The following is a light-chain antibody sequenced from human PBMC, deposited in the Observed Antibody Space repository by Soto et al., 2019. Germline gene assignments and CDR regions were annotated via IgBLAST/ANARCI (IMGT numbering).Light chain of an antibody. J-gene: IGKJ2*01. CDR3: QQCGSLPYT. Sequence: EKVLTQSPGTLSLSPGERASLSCRASQIGNINYLAWYQHKPGQAPRPLIYGASRWASVIPDRFSGSGSGTGFTLSISRLEPEDLGVYHCQQCGSLPYTFGQGTKLEI. V-gene: IGKV3-20*01. CDR2: GAS. CDR1: QIGNINY.